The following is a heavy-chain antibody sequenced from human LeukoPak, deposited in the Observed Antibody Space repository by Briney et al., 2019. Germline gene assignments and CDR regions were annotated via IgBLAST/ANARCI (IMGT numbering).Heavy chain of an antibody. Sequence: PGGSLRLSCAASGFTFSSYAMHWVRQAPGKGLEWVAVISYDGGNKYYADSVKGRFTISRDNSKNTLYLQMNSLRAEDTAVYCCARLLSITIFGVVKPPRRDNWFDPWGQGTLVTVSS. CDR3: ARLLSITIFGVVKPPRRDNWFDP. CDR1: GFTFSSYA. J-gene: IGHJ5*02. CDR2: ISYDGGNK. D-gene: IGHD3-3*01. V-gene: IGHV3-30*04.